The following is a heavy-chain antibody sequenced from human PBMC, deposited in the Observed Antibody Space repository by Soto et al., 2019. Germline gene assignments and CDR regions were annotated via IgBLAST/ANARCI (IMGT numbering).Heavy chain of an antibody. V-gene: IGHV3-30-3*01. D-gene: IGHD1-26*01. J-gene: IGHJ3*02. CDR3: ARDRATENDAFDI. CDR1: GFTFSSYA. CDR2: ISYDGSNK. Sequence: LRLSCAASGFTFSSYAMHWVRQAPGKGLEWVAVISYDGSNKYYADSVKGRFTISRDNSKNTLYLQMNSLRAEDTAVYYCARDRATENDAFDIWGQGTMVTVSS.